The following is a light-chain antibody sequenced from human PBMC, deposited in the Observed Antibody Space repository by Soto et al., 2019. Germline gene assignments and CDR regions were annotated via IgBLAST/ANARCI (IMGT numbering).Light chain of an antibody. V-gene: IGKV3D-11*01. J-gene: IGKJ3*01. CDR1: QGVSSY. CDR3: QHCDYLPI. CDR2: DAS. Sequence: EIVLTQSPATLSLSPGERATLSCRASQGVSSYLAWYQQKPGQAPRLLIYDASNRATGIPARFSGSGPGTDFTLTISRLEPEDFATYYCQHCDYLPIFCPWTTVDFK.